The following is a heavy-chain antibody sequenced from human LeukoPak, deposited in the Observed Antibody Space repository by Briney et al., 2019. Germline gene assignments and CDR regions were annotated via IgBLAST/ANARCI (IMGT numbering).Heavy chain of an antibody. CDR2: IWYDGSNK. CDR1: VFTFSSYG. CDR3: ARDNGGYDSPDY. J-gene: IGHJ4*02. D-gene: IGHD5-12*01. V-gene: IGHV3-33*01. Sequence: PGGSLRLSCAACVFTFSSYGMHWVRQAPGKGREGVAVIWYDGSNKYYADSVKDRFTIPRDNSKNTLYLQMNSLRAEDTAVYYRARDNGGYDSPDYWGQGTVVTVSS.